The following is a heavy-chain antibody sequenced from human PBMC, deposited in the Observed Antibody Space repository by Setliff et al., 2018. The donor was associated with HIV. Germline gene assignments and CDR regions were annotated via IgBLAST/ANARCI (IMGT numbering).Heavy chain of an antibody. D-gene: IGHD2-15*01. CDR2: ISHDGNNK. V-gene: IGHV3-30*01. CDR3: AKGALGYCSGTICYPFDY. J-gene: IGHJ4*02. CDR1: GFTFSSYS. Sequence: GGSLRLSCAASGFTFSSYSFHWVRQAPGKGLEWVTVISHDGNNKFYADSVKGRFTISRDNSKDTVSLEMTSLTSEDTAVYYCAKGALGYCSGTICYPFDYWAQGTLVTVSS.